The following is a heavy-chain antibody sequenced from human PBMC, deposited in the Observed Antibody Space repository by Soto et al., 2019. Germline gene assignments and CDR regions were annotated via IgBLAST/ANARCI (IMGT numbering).Heavy chain of an antibody. CDR1: GGSISSGGYY. V-gene: IGHV4-31*03. CDR3: ARDYRASYPAYYYYGMDV. J-gene: IGHJ6*02. Sequence: QVQLQESGPGLVKPSQTLSLTCTVSGGSISSGGYYWSWIRQHPGKGLEWIGYIYYRTYYNPSLKSGVTISVDTSKNQSSLKLSSVTAADTAVYYCARDYRASYPAYYYYGMDVWGQGTTVTVSS. D-gene: IGHD3-16*02. CDR2: IYYRT.